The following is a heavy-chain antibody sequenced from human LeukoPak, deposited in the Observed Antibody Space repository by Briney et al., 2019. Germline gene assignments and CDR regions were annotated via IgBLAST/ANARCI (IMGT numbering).Heavy chain of an antibody. V-gene: IGHV1-69*04. Sequence: ASVKVSCKASGGTFSSYAISWVRQAPGQGLEWMGRNIPILGIANYAQKFQGRVTITADKSTSTVYMELSSLRSEDTAMYYCARDLRKNYFDSSGMGPADYWGQGTLVTVSS. CDR2: NIPILGIA. J-gene: IGHJ4*02. CDR1: GGTFSSYA. D-gene: IGHD3-22*01. CDR3: ARDLRKNYFDSSGMGPADY.